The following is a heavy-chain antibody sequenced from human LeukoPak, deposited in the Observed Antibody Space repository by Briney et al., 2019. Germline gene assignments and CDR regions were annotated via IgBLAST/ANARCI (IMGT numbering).Heavy chain of an antibody. CDR1: GFTFSDYY. Sequence: PGGSLRLSCAASGFTFSDYYMSWIRQAPGKGLEWVSYISSSGSTIYYADSVKGRFTISRDNAKNSLYLQMNSLRAEDTAVYYCARAGYDFWSGYPIYGMDVWGQGTTVTVSS. CDR3: ARAGYDFWSGYPIYGMDV. J-gene: IGHJ6*02. CDR2: ISSSGSTI. D-gene: IGHD3-3*01. V-gene: IGHV3-11*01.